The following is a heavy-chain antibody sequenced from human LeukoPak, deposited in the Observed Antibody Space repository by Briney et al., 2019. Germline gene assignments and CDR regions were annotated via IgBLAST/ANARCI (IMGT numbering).Heavy chain of an antibody. CDR3: ARRGDHNPFDY. V-gene: IGHV4-39*01. CDR2: IYYSGST. Sequence: SETLSLTCTVPGGSVSSSRHYWGWIRQPPGKGLEWIGTIYYSGSTDYNPSLKSRVTISVDTSKNQFSLKLSSVTAADTAVYYCARRGDHNPFDYWGQGTLVTVSS. CDR1: GGSVSSSRHY. D-gene: IGHD4-17*01. J-gene: IGHJ4*02.